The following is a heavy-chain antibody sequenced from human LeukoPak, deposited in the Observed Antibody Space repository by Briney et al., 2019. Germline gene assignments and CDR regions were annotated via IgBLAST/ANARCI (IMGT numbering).Heavy chain of an antibody. V-gene: IGHV4-39*07. CDR1: GDSMSSTSYY. CDR2: IYYSGTT. CDR3: ARCVDFWNSYYMNYYCYMDV. J-gene: IGHJ6*03. Sequence: SETLSLTCTVSGDSMSSTSYYWGWIRQPPGKGLEWIGTIYYSGTTYYNPSLKSRVTISVDTSKNHFSLKLSSVTAADTALYYCARCVDFWNSYYMNYYCYMDVWGKGTTVTVSS. D-gene: IGHD3-3*01.